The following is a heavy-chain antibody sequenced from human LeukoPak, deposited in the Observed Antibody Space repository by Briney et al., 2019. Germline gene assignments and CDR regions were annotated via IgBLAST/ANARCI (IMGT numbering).Heavy chain of an antibody. Sequence: PGGSLRLSCAASGFTFSSYAMSWVRQAPGKGLEWVSAISGSGDSTYYADSVKGRFTISRDNSKDTLYLQMNSLRADDTAVYYCAKDHEGGRWDYFDYWGQGALVTVSS. CDR3: AKDHEGGRWDYFDY. J-gene: IGHJ4*02. V-gene: IGHV3-23*01. D-gene: IGHD3-16*01. CDR2: ISGSGDST. CDR1: GFTFSSYA.